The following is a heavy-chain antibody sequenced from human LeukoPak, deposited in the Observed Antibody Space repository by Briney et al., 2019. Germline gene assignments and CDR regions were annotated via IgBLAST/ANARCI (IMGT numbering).Heavy chain of an antibody. D-gene: IGHD1-26*01. CDR2: ISGGSDTI. CDR3: ARDSEWELPGGGGYDI. CDR1: RFTFSIYS. Sequence: PGGSLRLSCAASRFTFSIYSMNWVRQAPGKGLEWLAYISGGSDTIYYADSVQGRFTISRDNAKTSLYLQLSSLRAKDTAVYYCARDSEWELPGGGGYDIWGQGTMVTVSS. V-gene: IGHV3-48*04. J-gene: IGHJ3*02.